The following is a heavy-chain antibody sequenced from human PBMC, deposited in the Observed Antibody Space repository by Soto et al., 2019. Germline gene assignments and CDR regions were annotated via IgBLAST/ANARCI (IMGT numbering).Heavy chain of an antibody. V-gene: IGHV4-4*02. Sequence: QVQLQESGPGLVKPSGTLSLTCAVSGGSISSNNWWSWVRQPPGKGLEWSGEIYHSGSTNYNPSLKSRVTISVDKSKNQFSLELSSVTAADTAVYYCARVLTRSSGWGFDYWGQGTLVTVSS. CDR3: ARVLTRSSGWGFDY. CDR1: GGSISSNNW. CDR2: IYHSGST. D-gene: IGHD6-19*01. J-gene: IGHJ4*02.